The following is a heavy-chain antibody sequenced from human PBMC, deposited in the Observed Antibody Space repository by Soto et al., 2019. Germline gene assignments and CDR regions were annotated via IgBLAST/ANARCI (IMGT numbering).Heavy chain of an antibody. CDR1: GYSFTSYW. V-gene: IGHV5-51*01. D-gene: IGHD1-1*01. Sequence: GESLKTSCKGSGYSFTSYWIGWVRQMPGKGLEWMGIIYPGDSDTRYSPSFQGQVTISADKSISTAYLQWSSLKASDTAMYYCARYQLVGDYYYGMDVWGQGTTVTVSS. CDR2: IYPGDSDT. J-gene: IGHJ6*02. CDR3: ARYQLVGDYYYGMDV.